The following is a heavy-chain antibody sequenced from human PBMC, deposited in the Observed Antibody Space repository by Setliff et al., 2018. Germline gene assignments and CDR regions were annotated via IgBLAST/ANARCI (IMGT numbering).Heavy chain of an antibody. CDR2: IHPSGDYT. J-gene: IGHJ4*02. V-gene: IGHV1-46*01. D-gene: IGHD5-18*01. Sequence: GASVKVSCKASAFTKYYVHWVRQAPGQGLEWMGIIHPSGDYTNYAQKFQGRVTMTRDTSTTTVYMELSSLRSDDTAVYYCARAPLESGYYYGQGHYFDYWGQGTLVTVSS. CDR1: AFTKYY. CDR3: ARAPLESGYYYGQGHYFDY.